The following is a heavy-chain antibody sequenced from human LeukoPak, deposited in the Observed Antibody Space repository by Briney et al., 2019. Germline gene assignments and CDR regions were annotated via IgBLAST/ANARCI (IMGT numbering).Heavy chain of an antibody. CDR2: ITTSSSYI. V-gene: IGHV3-21*01. J-gene: IGHJ4*02. CDR1: GFTFSTYT. Sequence: LGGSLRLSCAASGFTFSTYTMNWVRQAPGKGLEWVSSITTSSSYIYYADSVKGRFTISRDNAKNSLYLQMNSLRAEDTAVYYCARHVVALGFDYWGQGTLVTVSS. CDR3: ARHVVALGFDY. D-gene: IGHD3-22*01.